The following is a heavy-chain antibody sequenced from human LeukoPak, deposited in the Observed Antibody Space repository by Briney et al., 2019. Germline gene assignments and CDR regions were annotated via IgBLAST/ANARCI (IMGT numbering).Heavy chain of an antibody. CDR2: IYQSGGGSS. Sequence: SETLSLTCSVSGGSIISSNYYWGWIRQPPGKGLEWIGSIYQSGGGSSYYNPSLKSRVTIFGDTSNNQFFLRLSSVTAADTAVYYCASTLRFLPYRRFDYWGQGTLVTVPS. J-gene: IGHJ4*02. CDR3: ASTLRFLPYRRFDY. V-gene: IGHV4-39*01. D-gene: IGHD3-3*01. CDR1: GGSIISSNYY.